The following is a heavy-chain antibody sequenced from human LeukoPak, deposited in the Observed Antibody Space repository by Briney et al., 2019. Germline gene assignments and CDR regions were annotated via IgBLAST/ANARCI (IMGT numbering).Heavy chain of an antibody. J-gene: IGHJ6*03. CDR3: ARVEEGYGSGRRENYYYYYMDV. Sequence: SETLSLTCTVSGGSISSSSYYWGWIRQPPGKGLEWIGYIHYTGSTNYNSSLKSRVTLSVDTSKNQFSLKLSSVTAADTAVYYCARVEEGYGSGRRENYYYYYMDVWGKGTTVTISS. D-gene: IGHD3-10*01. V-gene: IGHV4-61*05. CDR2: IHYTGST. CDR1: GGSISSSSYY.